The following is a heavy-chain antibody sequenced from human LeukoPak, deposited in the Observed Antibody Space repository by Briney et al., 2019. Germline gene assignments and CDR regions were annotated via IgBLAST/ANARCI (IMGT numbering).Heavy chain of an antibody. Sequence: PSETLSLTCTVSGASISSYYWGWIRQPPGKGLEWIGSIYYSGSTYYNPSLKSRVTISVDTSKNQFSLKLSSVTAADTAVYYCARSVPGRGYCSGGSCHATTNWFDPWGQGTLVTVSS. CDR2: IYYSGST. J-gene: IGHJ5*02. CDR1: GASISSYY. V-gene: IGHV4-39*01. D-gene: IGHD2-15*01. CDR3: ARSVPGRGYCSGGSCHATTNWFDP.